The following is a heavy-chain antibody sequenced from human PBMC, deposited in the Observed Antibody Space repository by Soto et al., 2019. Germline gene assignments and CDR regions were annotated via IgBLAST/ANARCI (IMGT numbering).Heavy chain of an antibody. CDR1: GFPFSSSW. D-gene: IGHD1-26*01. J-gene: IGHJ4*02. Sequence: GGSLRLSCAASGFPFSSSWMDWVRQAPGKGLEWVANIKGGGSQTSYVDSVKGRFTVSRDNAENALFLQMSSLRVEDTAVYYCSWSLNYWGQGVLVTVSS. V-gene: IGHV3-7*01. CDR3: SWSLNY. CDR2: IKGGGSQT.